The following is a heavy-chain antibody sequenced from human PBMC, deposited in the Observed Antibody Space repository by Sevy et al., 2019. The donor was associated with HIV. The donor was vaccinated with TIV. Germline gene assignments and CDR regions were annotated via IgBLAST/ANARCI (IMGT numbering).Heavy chain of an antibody. D-gene: IGHD2-21*02. CDR2: ISTSGSTI. Sequence: GGSLRLSCVAPGFSFIHENMNWVRQAPGKGLEWLSYISTSGSTIYQADSVKGRFTISRDNAKNSLFLQMNSLRVEDTAIYYCVRDWDDKFSYGDSDPAVDCWGQGTLVTVSS. CDR3: VRDWDDKFSYGDSDPAVDC. J-gene: IGHJ4*02. CDR1: GFSFIHEN. V-gene: IGHV3-48*04.